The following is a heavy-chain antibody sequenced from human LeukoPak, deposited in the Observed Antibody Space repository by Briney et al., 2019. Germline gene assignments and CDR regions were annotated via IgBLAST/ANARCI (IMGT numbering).Heavy chain of an antibody. CDR3: AREENTISELKY. CDR1: GYTFTSYG. J-gene: IGHJ4*02. Sequence: ASVKVSCKASGYTFTSYGISWVRRAPGQGLEWMGWISAYNGNTNYAQKLQGRVTMTTDTSTSTAYMELRSLRSDDTAVYYCAREENTISELKYWGQGTLVTVSS. V-gene: IGHV1-18*01. CDR2: ISAYNGNT. D-gene: IGHD3-10*01.